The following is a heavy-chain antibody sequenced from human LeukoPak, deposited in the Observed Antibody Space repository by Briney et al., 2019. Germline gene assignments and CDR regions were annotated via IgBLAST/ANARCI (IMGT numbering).Heavy chain of an antibody. CDR2: IGGSGGST. V-gene: IGHV3-23*01. D-gene: IGHD4-17*01. CDR1: GFTFSSYA. CDR3: AKDTTPRYGDPFDY. Sequence: TGGSLRLSCAASGFTFSSYARSWVRQAPGKGLEWVSAIGGSGGSTYYADSVKGRFTISRDNSKNTLYLQMNSLRAEDTAVYYCAKDTTPRYGDPFDYWGQGTLVTVSS. J-gene: IGHJ4*02.